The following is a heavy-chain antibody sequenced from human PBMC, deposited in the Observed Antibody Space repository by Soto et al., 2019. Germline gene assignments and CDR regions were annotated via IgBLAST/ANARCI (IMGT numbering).Heavy chain of an antibody. D-gene: IGHD6-13*01. Sequence: SETLSLTCAVSGGSISSSNWWSWVRQPPGKGLEWIGEIYHSGSTNYNPSLKSRVTISVDKSKNQFSLKLSSVTAADTAVYYCAGAGYSSSWYFDASDIWGQGTMVTVSS. CDR3: AGAGYSSSWYFDASDI. V-gene: IGHV4-4*02. CDR1: GGSISSSNW. J-gene: IGHJ3*02. CDR2: IYHSGST.